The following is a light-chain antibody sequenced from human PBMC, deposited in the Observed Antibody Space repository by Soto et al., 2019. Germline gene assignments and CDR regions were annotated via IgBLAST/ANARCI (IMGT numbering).Light chain of an antibody. CDR1: SSDVGGYNY. Sequence: QSVLTQPPSASGSAGQSVTISCTGTSSDVGGYNYVSWYQQYPGKAPKLMIYEVNKRPSGVPDRFSGSKSDNTASLTVSGLQAEDEADYYCSSYGGYYNYVFGTGTKVTVL. CDR3: SSYGGYYNYV. V-gene: IGLV2-8*01. CDR2: EVN. J-gene: IGLJ1*01.